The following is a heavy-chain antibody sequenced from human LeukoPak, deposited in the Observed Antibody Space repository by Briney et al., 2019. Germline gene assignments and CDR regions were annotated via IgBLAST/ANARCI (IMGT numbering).Heavy chain of an antibody. CDR3: AKDSLGSVDTARIFGY. Sequence: GGSLRLSCAASGFTFSSYAMSWVRQAPGKGLEWVSAISGSGGSTYYADSVKGRFTISRDNSKNTLYLQMNSLRAEDAAVYYCAKDSLGSVDTARIFGYWGQGTLVTVSS. D-gene: IGHD5-18*01. V-gene: IGHV3-23*01. CDR2: ISGSGGST. CDR1: GFTFSSYA. J-gene: IGHJ4*02.